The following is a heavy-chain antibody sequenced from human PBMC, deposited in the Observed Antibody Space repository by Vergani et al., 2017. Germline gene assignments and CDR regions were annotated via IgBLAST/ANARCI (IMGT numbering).Heavy chain of an antibody. V-gene: IGHV3-21*01. Sequence: VQLVESGGGLFKPGGSLRLSCAASGFTFSSYSMNWVRQAPGKGREWVSSISSSSSYIYYADSVKGRFTISRDNAKNSLYLQMHSLRAEDTAVYYCARKAARPQGDYYYYMDVWGKGTTVTVSS. J-gene: IGHJ6*03. CDR2: ISSSSSYI. D-gene: IGHD6-6*01. CDR1: GFTFSSYS. CDR3: ARKAARPQGDYYYYMDV.